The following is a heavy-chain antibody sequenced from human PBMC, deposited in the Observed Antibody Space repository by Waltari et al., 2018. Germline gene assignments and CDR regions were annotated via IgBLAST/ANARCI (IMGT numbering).Heavy chain of an antibody. CDR1: GYTLTELS. V-gene: IGHV1-24*01. CDR3: ARVLGIQRGLDAFDI. CDR2: FYPEDGET. J-gene: IGHJ3*02. Sequence: QVQLVQSGAEVKKPGASVKVSCKVSGYTLTELSMHWVRQAPGKGLEWMGGFYPEDGETSYAQKFQGRVTMTTDTSTSTAYMELRSLRSDDTAVYYCARVLGIQRGLDAFDIWGQGTMVTVSS. D-gene: IGHD3-16*01.